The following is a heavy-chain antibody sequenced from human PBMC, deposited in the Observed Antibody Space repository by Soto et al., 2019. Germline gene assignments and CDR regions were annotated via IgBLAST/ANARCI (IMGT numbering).Heavy chain of an antibody. J-gene: IGHJ5*02. Sequence: QLQLQESGPGLVKPSETLSLTCTVSGGSISSTSYYWGWIRQPPGKGLEWIGSLYYSGSTYYNPSLKSRVTISVDTSKNQFSLRLSSVTAADTAVYYCARHAISGNCFDPWGQGTLVTVSS. D-gene: IGHD3-3*01. CDR1: GGSISSTSYY. CDR2: LYYSGST. CDR3: ARHAISGNCFDP. V-gene: IGHV4-39*01.